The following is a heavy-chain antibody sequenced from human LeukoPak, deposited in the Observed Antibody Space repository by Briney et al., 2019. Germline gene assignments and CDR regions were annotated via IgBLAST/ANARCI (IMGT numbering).Heavy chain of an antibody. Sequence: GGSLRLSCAASGFTFSSAWMSWVRQAPGKGLEWVGRIKSKTDGGTTDYAAPVKGRFTISRDDSKNTLYLQMNSLKTEDTAVYYCTTDSRSGGSCFDYWGQGTLVTVSS. CDR2: IKSKTDGGTT. J-gene: IGHJ4*02. D-gene: IGHD2-15*01. CDR1: GFTFSSAW. CDR3: TTDSRSGGSCFDY. V-gene: IGHV3-15*01.